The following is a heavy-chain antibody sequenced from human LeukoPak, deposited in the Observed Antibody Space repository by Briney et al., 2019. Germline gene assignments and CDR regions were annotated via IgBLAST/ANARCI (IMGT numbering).Heavy chain of an antibody. CDR3: ASSLSVDAFDI. CDR2: ISRSGSAV. D-gene: IGHD2/OR15-2a*01. Sequence: GGSLRLSCVASGSTFSNYEMNWVRQAPGKGLEWVSYISRSGSAVYHADSVKGRFTISTDNARNSLFLQMHRLRAEDTAVYYCASSLSVDAFDIWGQGTLVTVSS. CDR1: GSTFSNYE. V-gene: IGHV3-48*03. J-gene: IGHJ3*02.